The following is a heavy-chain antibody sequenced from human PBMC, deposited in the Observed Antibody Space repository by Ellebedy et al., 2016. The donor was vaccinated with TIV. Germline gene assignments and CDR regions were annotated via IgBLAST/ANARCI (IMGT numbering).Heavy chain of an antibody. CDR3: ARGGALPYYMDV. CDR1: GYTFTSHD. D-gene: IGHD2-15*01. V-gene: IGHV1-8*01. J-gene: IGHJ6*03. CDR2: MNPKSGHT. Sequence: AASVKVSCKASGYTFTSHDINWVRQATGQGLEWLGWMNPKSGHTGYAQKFKGRVTMTRRASISTAYMELSRLRSEDTAVYYCARGGALPYYMDVWGKGTTVTVSS.